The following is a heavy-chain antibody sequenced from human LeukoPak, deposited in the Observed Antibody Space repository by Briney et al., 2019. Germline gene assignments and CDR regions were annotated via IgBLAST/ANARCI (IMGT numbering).Heavy chain of an antibody. CDR2: ISGSGGST. D-gene: IGHD4-11*01. CDR1: GFTFSSYG. V-gene: IGHV3-23*01. CDR3: ARDPDYSNYYYSYYYMDV. J-gene: IGHJ6*03. Sequence: PGGSLRLSCAASGFTFSSYGMSWVRQAPGKGLEWVSAISGSGGSTYYADSVKGRFTISRDNSKNTLYLQMNSLRAEDTAVYYCARDPDYSNYYYSYYYMDVWGKGTTVTVSS.